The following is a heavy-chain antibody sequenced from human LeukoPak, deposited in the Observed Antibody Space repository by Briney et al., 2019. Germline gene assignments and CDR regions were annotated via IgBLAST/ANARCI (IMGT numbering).Heavy chain of an antibody. D-gene: IGHD3-9*01. J-gene: IGHJ5*02. Sequence: SETLSLTCAVYGGSSSGYYWSWIRQPPGKGLEWIGEINHSGSTNYNPSLKSRVTISVDTSKNQFSLKLSSVTAADTAVYYCARGHYDILTGYTVGWFDPWGQGTLVTVSS. CDR1: GGSSSGYY. CDR2: INHSGST. CDR3: ARGHYDILTGYTVGWFDP. V-gene: IGHV4-34*01.